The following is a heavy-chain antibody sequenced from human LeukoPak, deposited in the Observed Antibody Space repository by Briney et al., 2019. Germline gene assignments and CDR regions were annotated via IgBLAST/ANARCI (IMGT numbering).Heavy chain of an antibody. V-gene: IGHV4-34*01. D-gene: IGHD3-10*01. J-gene: IGHJ5*02. CDR3: ARRLLYYYGSGTRNWFDP. Sequence: SGTLSLTCAVYGGSFSGYYWSWIRQPPGKGLEWVGEINHSGSTNYNPSLKSRVTISVDTSKNQFSLKLSSVTAADTAVYYCARRLLYYYGSGTRNWFDPWGQGTLVTVSS. CDR2: INHSGST. CDR1: GGSFSGYY.